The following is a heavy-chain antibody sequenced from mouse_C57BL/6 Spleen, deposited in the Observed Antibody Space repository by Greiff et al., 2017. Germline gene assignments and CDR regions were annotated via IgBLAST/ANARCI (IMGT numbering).Heavy chain of an antibody. J-gene: IGHJ3*01. V-gene: IGHV14-4*01. CDR2: IDPENGDT. D-gene: IGHD1-1*01. CDR1: GFNIKDDY. CDR3: TTASYYGSSYSWFAY. Sequence: EVQLQQSGAELVRPGASVKLSCTASGFNIKDDYMHWVKQRPEQGLEWIGWIDPENGDTEYASKFQGKATITADTSSNTAYLQLSSLTSEDTAVYYCTTASYYGSSYSWFAYWGQGTLVTVSA.